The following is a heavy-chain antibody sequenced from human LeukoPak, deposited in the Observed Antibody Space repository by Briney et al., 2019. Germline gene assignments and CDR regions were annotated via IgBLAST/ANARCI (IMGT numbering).Heavy chain of an antibody. CDR1: GFTFSSYE. Sequence: GGSLRLSCAASGFTFSSYEMNWVRQAPGKGLEWVSYISSSGSTIYYADSVKGRFTISRGNAKNSLYLQMNSLRAEDTAVYYCAREKGLLGYCSGGSCYSTPFDYWGQGTLVTVSS. V-gene: IGHV3-48*03. J-gene: IGHJ4*02. CDR3: AREKGLLGYCSGGSCYSTPFDY. D-gene: IGHD2-15*01. CDR2: ISSSGSTI.